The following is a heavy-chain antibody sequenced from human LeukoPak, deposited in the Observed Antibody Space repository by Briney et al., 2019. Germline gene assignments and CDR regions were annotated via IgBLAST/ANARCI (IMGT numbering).Heavy chain of an antibody. V-gene: IGHV4-38-2*02. D-gene: IGHD3-16*02. CDR2: IYHSGST. J-gene: IGHJ4*02. CDR3: ARAHGSHLDY. Sequence: SETLSLTCTVSGYSISSGYYWGWIRQPPGKGLEWIGSIYHSGSTYYNPSLKSRVTMSVDTSKNQFSLKLSSVTAADTAVYYCARAHGSHLDYWGQGTLVTVSS. CDR1: GYSISSGYY.